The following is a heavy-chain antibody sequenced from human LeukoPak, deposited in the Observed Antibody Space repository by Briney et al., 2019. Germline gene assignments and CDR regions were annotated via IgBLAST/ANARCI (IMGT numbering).Heavy chain of an antibody. D-gene: IGHD2-2*01. CDR1: GGSISSSSYY. Sequence: SETLSLTCTVSGGSISSSSYYWGWIRQPPGKGLEWIGSIFYRGSTYYNPSLKSRVTISVDTSKNQFSLKLSSVTAADTAVYYCAREAIVPAANNAFDIWGQGTMVTVSS. V-gene: IGHV4-39*07. CDR3: AREAIVPAANNAFDI. J-gene: IGHJ3*02. CDR2: IFYRGST.